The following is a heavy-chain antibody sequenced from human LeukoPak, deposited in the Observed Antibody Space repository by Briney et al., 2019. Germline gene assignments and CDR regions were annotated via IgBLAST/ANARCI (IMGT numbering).Heavy chain of an antibody. CDR3: ARESIAAFYDY. V-gene: IGHV4-59*01. J-gene: IGHJ4*02. Sequence: NPSETLSLTCTVSGGSISSYYWSWIRQPPGKGLEWIGYIYYSGSTNYNPSLKSRVTISVDTSKNQFSLKLSSVTAADTAVYYCARESIAAFYDYWGQGTLVTVSS. D-gene: IGHD6-6*01. CDR1: GGSISSYY. CDR2: IYYSGST.